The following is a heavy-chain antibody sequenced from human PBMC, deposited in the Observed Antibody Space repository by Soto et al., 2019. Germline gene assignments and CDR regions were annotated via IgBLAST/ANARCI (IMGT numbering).Heavy chain of an antibody. V-gene: IGHV4-31*03. J-gene: IGHJ5*01. CDR3: ARLRIATNNYKWFGT. Sequence: SETLSLTFSVAGAALNSGNYYLSWIRQFPGKGLQRIGHIYVTGAVDYNPSLRDRITISQDTSERQFSLNLRLVTAADTAVYYCARLRIATNNYKWFGTWGHGTLVTVSS. CDR1: GAALNSGNYY. CDR2: IYVTGAV. D-gene: IGHD2-21*01.